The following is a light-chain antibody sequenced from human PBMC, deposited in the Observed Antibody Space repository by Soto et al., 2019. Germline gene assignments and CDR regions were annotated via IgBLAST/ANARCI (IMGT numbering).Light chain of an antibody. Sequence: QSVLTQPPSVSAAPGQKVTISCSGSSSNIGGNSVSWYQQLPGTAPKLLIYDDNKRPSGIPDRFSGSKSGTSATLGITGFQTGEEADYYCSSWDDSMNGPVFGAGTKVTV. V-gene: IGLV1-51*01. J-gene: IGLJ1*01. CDR2: DDN. CDR1: SSNIGGNS. CDR3: SSWDDSMNGPV.